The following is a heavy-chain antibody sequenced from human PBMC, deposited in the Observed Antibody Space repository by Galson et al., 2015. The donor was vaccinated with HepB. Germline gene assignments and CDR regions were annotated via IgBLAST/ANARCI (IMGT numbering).Heavy chain of an antibody. CDR1: GFTFSSYW. CDR3: ARDKSFDY. V-gene: IGHV3-74*01. CDR2: INTDGSST. Sequence: SLRLSCAASGFTFSSYWMHWVRQAPGKGLMWVSRINTDGSSTSYADSVKGRFTISRDNAKNTLYLQMNSLRAEDTAVYYCARDKSFDYWGQGTLVTASS. J-gene: IGHJ4*02.